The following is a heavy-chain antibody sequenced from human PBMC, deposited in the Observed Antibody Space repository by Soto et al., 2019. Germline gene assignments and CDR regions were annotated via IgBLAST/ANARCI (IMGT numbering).Heavy chain of an antibody. CDR2: IYYSGST. CDR3: ARHRGYSSDFDY. J-gene: IGHJ4*02. Sequence: SETLSLTCTVSGGSISSYYWSWIRQPPGKGLEWIGYIYYSGSTNYNPSLKSRVTISVDTSKNQFSLKLSSVTAADTAVYYCARHRGYSSDFDYWGQGTLVTVSS. D-gene: IGHD6-19*01. CDR1: GGSISSYY. V-gene: IGHV4-59*08.